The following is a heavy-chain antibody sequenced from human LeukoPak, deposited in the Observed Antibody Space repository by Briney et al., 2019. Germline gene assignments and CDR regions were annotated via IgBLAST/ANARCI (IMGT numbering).Heavy chain of an antibody. V-gene: IGHV3-7*03. D-gene: IGHD3-3*01. CDR1: GFTFSSYW. Sequence: GGSLRLSCAASGFTFSSYWMSWVRQAPGKGLEWVANIKQDGSEKYYVDSVKGRFTISRDNAKNSLYLQMNSLRAEDTAVYYCARVSSHTYEDAFDIWGQGQWSPSLQ. J-gene: IGHJ3*02. CDR3: ARVSSHTYEDAFDI. CDR2: IKQDGSEK.